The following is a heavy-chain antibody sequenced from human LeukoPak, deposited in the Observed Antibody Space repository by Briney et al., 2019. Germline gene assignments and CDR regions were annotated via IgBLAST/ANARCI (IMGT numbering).Heavy chain of an antibody. D-gene: IGHD6-13*01. J-gene: IGHJ6*03. Sequence: PSETLSLTCTVSGDSISDSSYYWDWIRQPPGKGLELITSIYYSGSAYYNPSLKSRVTISVDPSKHQFYLKLNSMTAADTAVYYCARLCSSSWYQVYYYYYYMDVWGKGTTVTISS. CDR2: IYYSGSA. V-gene: IGHV4-39*01. CDR1: GDSISDSSYY. CDR3: ARLCSSSWYQVYYYYYYMDV.